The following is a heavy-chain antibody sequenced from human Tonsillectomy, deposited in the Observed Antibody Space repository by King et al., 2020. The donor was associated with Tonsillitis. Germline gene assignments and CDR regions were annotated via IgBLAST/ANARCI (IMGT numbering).Heavy chain of an antibody. J-gene: IGHJ3*02. Sequence: LQLQESGSGLVKPSQTLSLTCAVSGGSISSGGYSWSWIRQPPGKGLEWIGYIYHSGSTYYNPSLKSRVTISVDRSKNQFSLKLSSVTAADTAVYYCARGWDGGYSGYDSKRSSTVGFDIWGQGTMVTVSS. CDR2: IYHSGST. V-gene: IGHV4-30-2*01. D-gene: IGHD5-12*01. CDR3: ARGWDGGYSGYDSKRSSTVGFDI. CDR1: GGSISSGGYS.